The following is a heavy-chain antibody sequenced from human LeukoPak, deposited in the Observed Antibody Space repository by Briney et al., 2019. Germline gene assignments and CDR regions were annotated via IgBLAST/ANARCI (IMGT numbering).Heavy chain of an antibody. CDR3: AKDHMVRGVIFRYGMDV. CDR2: ISSSGSTI. CDR1: GFTFSSYE. V-gene: IGHV3-48*03. J-gene: IGHJ6*02. Sequence: GGSLRLSCAASGFTFSSYEMNWVRQAPGKGLEWVSYISSSGSTIHYADSVKGRFTISRDNAKNSLYLQMNSLRAEDTAVYYCAKDHMVRGVIFRYGMDVWGQGTTVTVSS. D-gene: IGHD3-10*01.